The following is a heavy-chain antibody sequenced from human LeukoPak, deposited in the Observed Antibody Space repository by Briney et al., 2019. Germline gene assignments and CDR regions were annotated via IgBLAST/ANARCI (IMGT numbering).Heavy chain of an antibody. CDR3: ARDNPPDY. Sequence: PGGSLRLSCVASGFTFSSSWMSWVRQAPGKGLEWVANIKQDGSEKSYVESVRGRVTISRDNAKNSLYLQLNSLRAEDTALYYCARDNPPDYWGQGTLVTVS. CDR1: GFTFSSSW. CDR2: IKQDGSEK. V-gene: IGHV3-7*03. J-gene: IGHJ4*02.